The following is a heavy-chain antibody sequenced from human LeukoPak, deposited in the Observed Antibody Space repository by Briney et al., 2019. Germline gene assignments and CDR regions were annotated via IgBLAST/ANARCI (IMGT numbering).Heavy chain of an antibody. CDR3: ARSGYKYGADALDI. J-gene: IGHJ3*02. CDR2: LYHSGST. CDR1: AYSISSGYY. D-gene: IGHD5-18*01. Sequence: SETLSLTCTVSAYSISSGYYWGWIRQPPGKGLEWIGSLYHSGSTYYNPSLKSRVTISVDTSKNQFSLKLSSVTAADTAVYYCARSGYKYGADALDIWGQGTMVTVSS. V-gene: IGHV4-38-2*02.